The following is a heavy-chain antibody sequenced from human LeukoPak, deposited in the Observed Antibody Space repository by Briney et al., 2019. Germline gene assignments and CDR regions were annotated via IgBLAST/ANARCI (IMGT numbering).Heavy chain of an antibody. Sequence: ASVKVSCKASGYTFTSYYMHWVRQAPGQGLEWMGIINPSGGSTSYAQKFQGRVTMTRDTSTSTVYMELSSLRSEDTAVYYCARDRVYYDILTAYHNEGAFDIWGQGTMVTVSS. CDR2: INPSGGST. J-gene: IGHJ3*02. CDR1: GYTFTSYY. V-gene: IGHV1-46*01. CDR3: ARDRVYYDILTAYHNEGAFDI. D-gene: IGHD3-9*01.